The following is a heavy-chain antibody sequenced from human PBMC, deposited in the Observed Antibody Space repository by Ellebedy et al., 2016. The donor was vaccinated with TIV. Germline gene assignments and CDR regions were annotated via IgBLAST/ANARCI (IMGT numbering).Heavy chain of an antibody. Sequence: MPSETLSLTCTVSGDSISPYYWNWIRQPPGKGLECIGYIHYSGSANYNPSLKSRVTISVDTSKNQFSLNLSSVTAADTAMYYCARQHDPKYNDYMDVWGKGTTVTVSS. J-gene: IGHJ6*03. CDR1: GDSISPYY. V-gene: IGHV4-59*01. CDR3: ARQHDPKYNDYMDV. CDR2: IHYSGSA.